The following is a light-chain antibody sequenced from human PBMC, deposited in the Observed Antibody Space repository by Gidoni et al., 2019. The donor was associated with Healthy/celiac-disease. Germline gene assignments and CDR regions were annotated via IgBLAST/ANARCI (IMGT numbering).Light chain of an antibody. V-gene: IGLV2-14*01. Sequence: QSALTQPASVSGSPGQSITIFCTGTSSDVGGYNYVSWYQQHPGKAPKLMIYEVSNRPSGVSNRFSGSKSGNTASLTISGLQAEDEADYYCSSYTSSSTSKVFGGGTKLTVL. CDR3: SSYTSSSTSKV. CDR2: EVS. J-gene: IGLJ3*02. CDR1: SSDVGGYNY.